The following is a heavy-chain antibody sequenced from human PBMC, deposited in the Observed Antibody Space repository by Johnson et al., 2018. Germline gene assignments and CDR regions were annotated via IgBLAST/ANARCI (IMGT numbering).Heavy chain of an antibody. V-gene: IGHV3-30*18. J-gene: IGHJ3*01. CDR1: EFSFSNYG. CDR3: VKDYYDNNGRALDF. Sequence: QVQLVESGGGVVQPGRSLRLSCAASEFSFSNYGMHWVRQPPGKGLEWVAVISYDGTMEYYGDSVKGRFTISRDNSNSTLYLEMKGLRAEDTAVYYCVKDYYDNNGRALDFWGQGTMVTVSS. CDR2: ISYDGTME. D-gene: IGHD3-22*01.